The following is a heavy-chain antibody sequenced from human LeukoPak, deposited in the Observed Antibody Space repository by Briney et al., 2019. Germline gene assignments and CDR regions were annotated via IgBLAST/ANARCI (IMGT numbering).Heavy chain of an antibody. J-gene: IGHJ5*02. CDR3: AREQNSGSYNWLDP. Sequence: GGSLRLSCAASGFTFDDYGMSWVRQAPGKGLEWVSVIYSGGSTDYADSVKGRFTLSRDNSKNTLYLQMNSLRVEDTAVYYCAREQNSGSYNWLDPWGQGTLVTVSS. CDR1: GFTFDDYG. V-gene: IGHV3-53*01. CDR2: IYSGGST. D-gene: IGHD3-22*01.